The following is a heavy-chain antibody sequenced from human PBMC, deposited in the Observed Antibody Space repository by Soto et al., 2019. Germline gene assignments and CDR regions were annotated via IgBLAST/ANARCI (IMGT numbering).Heavy chain of an antibody. Sequence: ESGGGVVQPGRSLRLSCAASGFTFSNNAMDWVRQAPGKGLEWVAVISYDGSNKYIAESVKGRFTISRDNSKNTLFLQMNSLRAEDTAVYYCARGTTTSAFSAMDVWGPGTTVTVSS. D-gene: IGHD1-1*01. CDR2: ISYDGSNK. J-gene: IGHJ6*02. CDR3: ARGTTTSAFSAMDV. V-gene: IGHV3-30-3*01. CDR1: GFTFSNNA.